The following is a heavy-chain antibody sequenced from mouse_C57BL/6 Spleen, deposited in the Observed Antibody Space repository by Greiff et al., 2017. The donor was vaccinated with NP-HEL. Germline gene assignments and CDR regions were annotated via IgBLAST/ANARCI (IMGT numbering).Heavy chain of an antibody. CDR3: AREERPAWFAY. CDR2: INYDGSST. CDR1: GFTFSDYY. V-gene: IGHV5-16*01. J-gene: IGHJ3*01. Sequence: VQLKESEGGLVQPGSSMKLSCTASGFTFSDYYMAWVRQVPEKGLEWVANINYDGSSTYYLDSLKSRFIISRDNAKNILYLQMSSLKSEDTATYYCAREERPAWFAYWGQGTLVTVSA.